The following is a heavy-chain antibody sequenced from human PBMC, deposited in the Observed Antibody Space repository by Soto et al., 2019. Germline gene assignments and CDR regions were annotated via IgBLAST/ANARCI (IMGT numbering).Heavy chain of an antibody. CDR1: GCTFSSYA. CDR2: IIPIFGTA. Sequence: GASVKVSCKASGCTFSSYAISWVRQAPGQGLEWMGGIIPIFGTANYAQKFQGRVTITADESTSTAYMELSSLRSEDTAVYYCARDEMTIYYGMDVWGQGTTVTVSS. J-gene: IGHJ6*02. CDR3: ARDEMTIYYGMDV. D-gene: IGHD4-17*01. V-gene: IGHV1-69*13.